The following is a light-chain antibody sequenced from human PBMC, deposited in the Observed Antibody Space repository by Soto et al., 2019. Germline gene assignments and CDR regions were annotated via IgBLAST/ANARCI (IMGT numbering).Light chain of an antibody. CDR1: SSEVGGYNY. CDR3: SSHTRSSTYA. V-gene: IGLV2-14*01. J-gene: IGLJ1*01. Sequence: QSELKRVGSGYGSPGQSISIYNTQTSSEVGGYNYVSWYQQHPGKAPKLMIYDVSNRPSGVSNRFSGSKSGNTASLTISGLQVEDEAAYYSSSHTRSSTYAFGPGTTFTV. CDR2: DVS.